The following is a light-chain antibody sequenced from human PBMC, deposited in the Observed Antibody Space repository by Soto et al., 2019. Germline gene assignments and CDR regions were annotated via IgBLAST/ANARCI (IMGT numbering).Light chain of an antibody. Sequence: IQLTQSPSSLSASVGDRVTVTCRASQGIGTYLVWYQQKSGKAPTVLIYASSTLQTGVTSRCSGSGSGTDFSLTISSLHPEDFATYYCQQVDSYPRTCGQGTKVDIK. CDR2: ASS. CDR1: QGIGTY. CDR3: QQVDSYPRT. J-gene: IGKJ1*01. V-gene: IGKV1-9*01.